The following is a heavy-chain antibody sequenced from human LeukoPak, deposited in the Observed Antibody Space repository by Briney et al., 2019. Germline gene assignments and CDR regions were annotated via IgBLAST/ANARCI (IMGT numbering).Heavy chain of an antibody. CDR1: GFTFSSYG. Sequence: GGSLRLSCAASGFTFSSYGMYWVRQAPGKGLEWVALIYNDGGLPNYLDSVRGRFTISRDNSKNTLYLQMDSLRVEDTAVYYCAQGHYVGNSEFLDNWGQGSLVIVSS. D-gene: IGHD4-23*01. CDR2: IYNDGGLP. J-gene: IGHJ4*02. V-gene: IGHV3-33*07. CDR3: AQGHYVGNSEFLDN.